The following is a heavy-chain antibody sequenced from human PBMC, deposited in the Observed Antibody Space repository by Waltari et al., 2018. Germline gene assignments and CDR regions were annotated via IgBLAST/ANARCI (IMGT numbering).Heavy chain of an antibody. CDR1: GGSLSASY. J-gene: IGHJ3*02. CDR2: IYHTGTT. CDR3: ARDFSYRNDWPRGAFDI. D-gene: IGHD1-26*01. V-gene: IGHV4-59*01. Sequence: QVRLQESGPGLVKPSETLSLTCTVSGGSLSASYFAWIRQFPGKGLEWLGHIYHTGTTNYNPSLESRVTISVDTSKIQFSLELTSLTAADTAVYYCARDFSYRNDWPRGAFDIWGQGTMVTVSS.